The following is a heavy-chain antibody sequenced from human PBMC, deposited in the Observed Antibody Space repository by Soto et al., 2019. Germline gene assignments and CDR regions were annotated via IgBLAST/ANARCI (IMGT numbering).Heavy chain of an antibody. CDR3: ATSSWFSIEA. D-gene: IGHD6-13*01. CDR2: IYHSGTT. CDR1: TDSISSSTW. V-gene: IGHV4-4*02. J-gene: IGHJ5*01. Sequence: SETLSLTCDVSTDSISSSTWWSWVRQPPGKGLEWIGEIYHSGTTNYNPSLTSRAAMSVDKSTKQFSLKLTSVTAADTAVYYCATSSWFSIEAWGHGTLVTVSS.